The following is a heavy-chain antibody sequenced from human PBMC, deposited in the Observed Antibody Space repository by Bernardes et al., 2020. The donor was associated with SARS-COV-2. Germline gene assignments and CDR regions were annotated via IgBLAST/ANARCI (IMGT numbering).Heavy chain of an antibody. CDR3: ASRAAAGTRYFQH. V-gene: IGHV1-8*01. CDR1: GYTFTSYD. CDR2: MNPNSGNT. J-gene: IGHJ1*01. D-gene: IGHD6-13*01. Sequence: ASVKVSCKASGYTFTSYDISWVRQATGQGLEWMGWMNPNSGNTGYAQKFQGRVTMTRNTSISTAYMELTSLRSEDTAVYYCASRAAAGTRYFQHWGQGTLVTVSS.